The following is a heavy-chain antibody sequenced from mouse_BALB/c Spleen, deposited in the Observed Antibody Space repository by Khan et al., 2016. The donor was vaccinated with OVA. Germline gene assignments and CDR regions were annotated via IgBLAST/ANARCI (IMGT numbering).Heavy chain of an antibody. Sequence: QMQLKQSGPGLVQPSQSLSITCTVSGFSLTTYGVHWVRQSPGKGLEWLGVIWSGGGTDYNAAFISRLSISKDNSKSQVFFKMNSLQADDTAMYYCARNSYMYDFTYWGQGTLVTVSA. V-gene: IGHV2-2*01. J-gene: IGHJ3*01. CDR2: IWSGGGT. CDR3: ARNSYMYDFTY. CDR1: GFSLTTYG. D-gene: IGHD2-14*01.